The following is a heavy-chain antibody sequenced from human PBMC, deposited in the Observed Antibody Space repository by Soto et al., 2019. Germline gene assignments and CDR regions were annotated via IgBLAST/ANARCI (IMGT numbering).Heavy chain of an antibody. CDR2: IYYSGNT. CDR1: GGSVSSGDYY. V-gene: IGHV4-61*08. J-gene: IGHJ5*02. CDR3: ARIPVDTSMIYWLDP. D-gene: IGHD5-18*01. Sequence: PSETLSLTCTVSGGSVSSGDYYWSWIRQPPGKGLEWIGYIYYSGNTNYNPSLKSRVIISVDTSKNLFSLKLTSVTAADMAVYYCARIPVDTSMIYWLDPWGQGTLVTVSS.